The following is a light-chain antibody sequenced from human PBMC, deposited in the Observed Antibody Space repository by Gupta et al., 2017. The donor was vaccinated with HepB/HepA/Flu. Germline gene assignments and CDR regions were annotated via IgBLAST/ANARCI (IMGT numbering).Light chain of an antibody. CDR2: KAS. Sequence: DIQMTQSPSTLSASVVDRVTITCRASQSISSWLAWYQQKPGKAPKLLIYKASSLESGVPSRFSGSGSGTEFTLTISSLQPDDFATYYCQQYNSYWWTFGQGTKVEIK. J-gene: IGKJ1*01. CDR1: QSISSW. CDR3: QQYNSYWWT. V-gene: IGKV1-5*03.